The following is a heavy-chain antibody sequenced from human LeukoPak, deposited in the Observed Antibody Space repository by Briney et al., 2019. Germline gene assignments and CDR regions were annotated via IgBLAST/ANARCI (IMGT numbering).Heavy chain of an antibody. V-gene: IGHV1-46*01. Sequence: ASVKVSCKASGYTFTSYYMHWVRQAPGQGLEWMGIINPSGGSTSYAQKFQGRVTMTTDMSTSTVYMELSSLRSEDTAVYYCARGLGYSSGWYGGVDYWGQGTLVTVSS. D-gene: IGHD6-19*01. CDR2: INPSGGST. CDR1: GYTFTSYY. CDR3: ARGLGYSSGWYGGVDY. J-gene: IGHJ4*02.